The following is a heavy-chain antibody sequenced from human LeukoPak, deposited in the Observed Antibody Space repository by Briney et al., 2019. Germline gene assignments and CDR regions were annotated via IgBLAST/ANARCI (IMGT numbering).Heavy chain of an antibody. CDR3: ATVGSNYIVGYYFDY. J-gene: IGHJ4*02. V-gene: IGHV4-38-2*02. D-gene: IGHD4-11*01. CDR1: GYSISSGYY. CDR2: IYHSGST. Sequence: SETLSLTCTVSGYSISSGYYWGWIRQPPGKGLEWIGSIYHSGSTYYNPSLKSRVTISVDTSKNQFSLKLSSVTAADTAVYYCATVGSNYIVGYYFDYWGQGTLVTVSS.